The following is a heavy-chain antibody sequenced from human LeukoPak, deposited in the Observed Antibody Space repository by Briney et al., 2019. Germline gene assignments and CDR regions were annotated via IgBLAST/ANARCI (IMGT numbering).Heavy chain of an antibody. CDR2: ISSSGSII. CDR3: ARDRGVDTAMVNWFDP. Sequence: GGSLRLSCAASGFTFSSYEMNWVRQAPGKGLEWVSYISSSGSIIYYADSVKGRFTISRDNAKNSLYLQMNSLRAEDTALYYCARDRGVDTAMVNWFDPWGQGTLVTVSS. J-gene: IGHJ5*02. V-gene: IGHV3-48*03. CDR1: GFTFSSYE. D-gene: IGHD5-18*01.